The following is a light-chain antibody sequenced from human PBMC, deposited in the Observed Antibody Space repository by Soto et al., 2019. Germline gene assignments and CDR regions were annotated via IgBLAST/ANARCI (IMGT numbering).Light chain of an antibody. J-gene: IGKJ4*01. CDR2: AAS. V-gene: IGKV1-12*01. CDR1: QGISSW. CDR3: QKTNSFPLT. Sequence: DIQMTQSPSSVSASLGDRVTITCRASQGISSWLAWYQQKPGKAPKLLIYAASSLQSGVPSRFSGRRSRTEFTLTLSSLQPKDFATYYCQKTNSFPLTFGGGTKVEIK.